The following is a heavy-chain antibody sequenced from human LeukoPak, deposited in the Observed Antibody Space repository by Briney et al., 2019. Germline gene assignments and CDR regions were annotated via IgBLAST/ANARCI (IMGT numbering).Heavy chain of an antibody. CDR2: INPNSGGT. CDR3: ARDIVMVTYWFDP. CDR1: GYTFTGYY. Sequence: ASVTVSCKASGYTFTGYYMHWVRQAPGQGLEWMGWINPNSGGTNCAQKFQGRVTMTRDTSISTAYMELSRLRSDDTAVYYCARDIVMVTYWFDPWGQGTLVTVSS. J-gene: IGHJ5*02. D-gene: IGHD5-18*01. V-gene: IGHV1-2*02.